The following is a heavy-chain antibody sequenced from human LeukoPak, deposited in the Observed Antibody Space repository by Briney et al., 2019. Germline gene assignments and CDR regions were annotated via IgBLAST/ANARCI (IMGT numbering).Heavy chain of an antibody. CDR1: GFTFSSYG. D-gene: IGHD3-10*01. V-gene: IGHV3-30*18. J-gene: IGHJ4*02. Sequence: GGSLRLSCAASGFTFSSYGMHWVRQAPGKGLEWVAVISYDGSNKYYADSVKGRFTISRDNSKNTLYLQMNSLRVEDTAVYYCAKSRITMVRGVLYYFDYWGQGTLVTVSS. CDR3: AKSRITMVRGVLYYFDY. CDR2: ISYDGSNK.